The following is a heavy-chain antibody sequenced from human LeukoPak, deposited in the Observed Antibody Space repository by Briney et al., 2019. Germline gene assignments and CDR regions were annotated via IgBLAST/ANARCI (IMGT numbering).Heavy chain of an antibody. CDR3: ARDLYNMVRQVGYFDL. CDR1: GFTFGSSA. Sequence: GGSLRLSCAASGFTFGSSALHWVRQAPGKGLEWVAVISYDGSNRYYADSVRGRFTISRDNSENTLYLQMNSLRAEDTAVYYCARDLYNMVRQVGYFDLWGRGTLVTVSS. D-gene: IGHD3-10*01. J-gene: IGHJ2*01. CDR2: ISYDGSNR. V-gene: IGHV3-30-3*01.